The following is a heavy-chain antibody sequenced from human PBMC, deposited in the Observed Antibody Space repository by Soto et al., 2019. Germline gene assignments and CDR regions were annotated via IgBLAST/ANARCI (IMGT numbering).Heavy chain of an antibody. V-gene: IGHV1-69*01. J-gene: IGHJ6*02. CDR3: ARDVPLNYYDGTYYYYAMDV. D-gene: IGHD3-16*01. Sequence: QVQLVQSGAEVKKPGSSVKVSCKASGDTFSSQAINWVRQAPGQGLEWMGGIIPFFKATNYAKKVQGRVTITADDSTSTAYMDLSSLRSEDTAVYYCARDVPLNYYDGTYYYYAMDVWCQGTTVTVS. CDR2: IIPFFKAT. CDR1: GDTFSSQA.